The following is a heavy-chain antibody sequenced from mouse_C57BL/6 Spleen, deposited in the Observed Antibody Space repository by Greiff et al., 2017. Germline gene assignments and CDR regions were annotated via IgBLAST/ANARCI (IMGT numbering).Heavy chain of an antibody. CDR1: GYTFTSYT. Sequence: QVQLQQSGAELARPGASVKMSCKASGYTFTSYTMHWVKQRPGQGLEWIGYNNPSSGYTKYNQKFKDKATLTADKSSSTAYMQLSSLTSEDSAVYYCARSDYSGNYAMDYWGQGTSVTVSS. V-gene: IGHV1-4*01. D-gene: IGHD2-13*01. CDR2: NNPSSGYT. CDR3: ARSDYSGNYAMDY. J-gene: IGHJ4*01.